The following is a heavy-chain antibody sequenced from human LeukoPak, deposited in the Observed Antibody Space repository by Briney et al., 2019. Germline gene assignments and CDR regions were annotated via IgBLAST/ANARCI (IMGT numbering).Heavy chain of an antibody. CDR3: AKDRGVFGVAYSLDY. CDR2: IRYDGINE. CDR1: GFTFSSYG. J-gene: IGHJ4*02. V-gene: IGHV3-30*02. D-gene: IGHD3-3*01. Sequence: PGGSLRLSCAASGFTFSSYGMHWFRQAPGKGLEWVSYIRYDGINEYYADSVRGRFTISRDISKKTLYLQMNSLRAEDTAVYYCAKDRGVFGVAYSLDYWGQGSLVTVSS.